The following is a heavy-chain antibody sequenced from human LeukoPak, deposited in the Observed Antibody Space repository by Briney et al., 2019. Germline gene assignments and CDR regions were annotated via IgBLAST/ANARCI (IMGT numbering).Heavy chain of an antibody. CDR1: GFTFSNYA. CDR3: SKDRVVYNWNYAYYFDD. J-gene: IGHJ4*02. V-gene: IGHV3-30*18. CDR2: ISFDGSNK. Sequence: GGSLRLSCAASGFTFSNYAMHWVRQAPGKGLEWVSIISFDGSNKYYADSVKGRFTTSRDNSKNTLYLQMNSLRAEDTAVYYCSKDRVVYNWNYAYYFDDWGQGTLVTVSS. D-gene: IGHD1-7*01.